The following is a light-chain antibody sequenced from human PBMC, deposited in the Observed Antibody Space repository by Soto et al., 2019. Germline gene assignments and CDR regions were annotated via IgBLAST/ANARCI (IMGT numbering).Light chain of an antibody. CDR3: QHYTNWPLT. CDR1: QSVRSSY. V-gene: IGKV3-15*01. Sequence: EIVLTQAPGTLSLSPGERATLSCRASQSVRSSYLAWYQQKPGQAPRLLIYGASTRATGLPARFSGSGSGTEFTLTISSLQSEDFAVYYCQHYTNWPLTFGGGTKVDIK. CDR2: GAS. J-gene: IGKJ4*01.